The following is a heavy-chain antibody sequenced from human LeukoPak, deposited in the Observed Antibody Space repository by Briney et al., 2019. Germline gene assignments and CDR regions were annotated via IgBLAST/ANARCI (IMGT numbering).Heavy chain of an antibody. D-gene: IGHD6-19*01. CDR2: VNSDGSST. CDR1: GFTFSSYW. J-gene: IGHJ5*02. Sequence: GGSLRLSCAASGFTFSSYWMHWVRQAPGKGLVWVSRVNSDGSSTTYADSVKGRFTISRDNAKNTLYLQMSSLRAEDTALYYCAKGHSSGWYDWFDPWGQGTLVTVSS. CDR3: AKGHSSGWYDWFDP. V-gene: IGHV3-74*01.